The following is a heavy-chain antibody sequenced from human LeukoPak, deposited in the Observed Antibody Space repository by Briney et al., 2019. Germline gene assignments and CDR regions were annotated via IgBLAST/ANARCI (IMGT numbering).Heavy chain of an antibody. CDR1: GFTFSSYE. D-gene: IGHD3-3*01. CDR3: ASKSKYYDFWSGFRPASFDY. V-gene: IGHV3-48*03. CDR2: ISSSGSTI. J-gene: IGHJ4*02. Sequence: PGGSLRLSCAASGFTFSSYEMNWVRQAPGKGLEWVSYISSSGSTIYYADSVKGRFTISGDNAKNSLYLQMNSLRAEDTAVYYCASKSKYYDFWSGFRPASFDYWGQGTLVTVSS.